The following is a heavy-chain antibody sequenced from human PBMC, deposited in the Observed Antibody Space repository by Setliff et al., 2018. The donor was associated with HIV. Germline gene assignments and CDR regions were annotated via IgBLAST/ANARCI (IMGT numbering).Heavy chain of an antibody. CDR3: ARVPYDCAYCYFDY. J-gene: IGHJ4*02. CDR1: GYTFTNYA. D-gene: IGHD2-21*01. Sequence: ASVKVSCKASGYTFTNYAMHLVRQAPGQRLEWMGWINAGNDNTKYSHKFQGRVTITRDTSASTAYMELSSLRSEDTAVYYCARVPYDCAYCYFDYWGQGTLVTVPQ. CDR2: INAGNDNT. V-gene: IGHV1-3*01.